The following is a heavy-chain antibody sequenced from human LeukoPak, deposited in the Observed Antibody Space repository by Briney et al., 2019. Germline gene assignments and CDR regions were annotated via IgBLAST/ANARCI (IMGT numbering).Heavy chain of an antibody. J-gene: IGHJ4*02. CDR1: GFTFSSYW. Sequence: QPGGSLRLSCGASGFTFSSYWMHWVRQAPGKGLVWISRINSDGSTTSYADSAKGRFTISRDNAKNTLYLQMNSLRAEDTAVYYCARGNYYGQDYWGQGTLVTVSS. CDR2: INSDGSTT. D-gene: IGHD3-10*01. CDR3: ARGNYYGQDY. V-gene: IGHV3-74*01.